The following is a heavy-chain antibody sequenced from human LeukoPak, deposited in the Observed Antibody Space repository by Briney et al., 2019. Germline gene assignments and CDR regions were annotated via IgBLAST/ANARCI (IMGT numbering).Heavy chain of an antibody. CDR3: ARDRDSSGWFDY. J-gene: IGHJ4*02. D-gene: IGHD6-19*01. CDR1: GGSISGFY. Sequence: PSETLSLTCTVSGGSISGFYWGWIRQPPGKGLEWFGFIYYSGSANYNPSLKSRVTMSVDMSMNQFSLKLSSVTAADTAFYYCARDRDSSGWFDYWGQGALVTVSS. V-gene: IGHV4-59*01. CDR2: IYYSGSA.